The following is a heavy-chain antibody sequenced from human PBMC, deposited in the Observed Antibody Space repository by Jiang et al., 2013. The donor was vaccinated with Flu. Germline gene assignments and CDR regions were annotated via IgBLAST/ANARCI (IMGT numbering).Heavy chain of an antibody. V-gene: IGHV4-59*01. J-gene: IGHJ6*01. CDR3: ARDLIYYDILTGASITGGMDV. D-gene: IGHD3-9*01. Sequence: GSGLVKPSETLSLTCTVSGGSISSYYWSWIRQPPGKGLEWIGYIYYSGGTNYNPSLKSRVTISVDTSKNQFSLKLSSVTAADTAVYYCARDLIYYDILTGASITGGMDVWGPRDHGHRLL. CDR1: GGSISSYY. CDR2: IYYSGGT.